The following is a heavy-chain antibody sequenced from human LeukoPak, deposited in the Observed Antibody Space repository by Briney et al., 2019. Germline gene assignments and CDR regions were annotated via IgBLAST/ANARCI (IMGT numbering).Heavy chain of an antibody. V-gene: IGHV3-21*01. CDR3: ARVSTVTPDY. CDR2: ISSSSSYI. CDR1: GFTFSSYS. D-gene: IGHD4-17*01. Sequence: PGGSLRLSCAASGFTFSSYSMNWVRQAPGKGLEWVSSISSSSSYIYYAGSVKGRFTISRDNAKNSLYLQMNSLRAEDTAVYYCARVSTVTPDYWGQGTLVTVSS. J-gene: IGHJ4*02.